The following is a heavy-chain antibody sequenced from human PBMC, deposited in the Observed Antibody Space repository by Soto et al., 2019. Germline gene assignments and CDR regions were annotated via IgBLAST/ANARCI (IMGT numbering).Heavy chain of an antibody. Sequence: TLSLTCTVSGGSISSYYWSWIRQPPGKGLEWIGYIYYSGSTNYNPSLKSRVTISVDTSKNQFSLKLSSVTAADTAVYYCARDAGYYKFDYWGQGTLVTVSS. V-gene: IGHV4-59*01. CDR2: IYYSGST. D-gene: IGHD3-10*01. CDR3: ARDAGYYKFDY. J-gene: IGHJ4*02. CDR1: GGSISSYY.